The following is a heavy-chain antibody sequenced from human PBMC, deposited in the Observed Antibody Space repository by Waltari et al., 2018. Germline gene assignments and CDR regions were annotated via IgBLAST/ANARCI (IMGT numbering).Heavy chain of an antibody. D-gene: IGHD3-3*02. J-gene: IGHJ4*02. CDR1: GFTFSNYW. Sequence: EMQLVESGGGLVQPGGSLRLSCAASGFTFSNYWMNWVRQAPGKGLEWVANIKQDGSETNYVDSVKDRFTISRDNAKNSLFLQMNSLSAGDTAVYFCATSYHLWGQGTLVTVSS. CDR3: ATSYHL. V-gene: IGHV3-7*01. CDR2: IKQDGSET.